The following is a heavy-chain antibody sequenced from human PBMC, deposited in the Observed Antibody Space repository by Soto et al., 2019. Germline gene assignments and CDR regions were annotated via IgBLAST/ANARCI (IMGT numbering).Heavy chain of an antibody. CDR2: ITRSSSPT. Sequence: EVQLVESGGGLVQPGGSLRLSCAASGFTFSTYSMNWVRQAPGKGLEWVSYITRSSSPTYYADSVKGRFTVSRDNGKNSLYLQMNSLRDEDTAVYYCAQLYTSGWYYDHWGQGTLVTVSS. CDR3: AQLYTSGWYYDH. J-gene: IGHJ4*02. CDR1: GFTFSTYS. D-gene: IGHD6-19*01. V-gene: IGHV3-48*02.